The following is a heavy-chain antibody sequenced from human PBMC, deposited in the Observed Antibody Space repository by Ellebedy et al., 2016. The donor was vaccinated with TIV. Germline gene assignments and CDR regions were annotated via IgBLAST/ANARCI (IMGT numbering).Heavy chain of an antibody. CDR3: ARGAQTGDLT. J-gene: IGHJ4*02. CDR1: GGSISSYY. Sequence: MPSETLSLTCTVSGGSISSYYWSWIRQPPGKGLEWIGYIYYSGGTNYNPSLKSRVTISVDTSKTQFSLKLSSVTAADTAVYYCARGAQTGDLTWGQGTLVTVSS. D-gene: IGHD7-27*01. CDR2: IYYSGGT. V-gene: IGHV4-59*12.